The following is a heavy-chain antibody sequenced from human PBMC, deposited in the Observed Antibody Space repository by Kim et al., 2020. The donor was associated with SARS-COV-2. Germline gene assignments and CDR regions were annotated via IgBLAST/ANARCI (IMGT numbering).Heavy chain of an antibody. CDR2: IYHEGTT. CDR1: RYSISNSNW. Sequence: SETLSLTCDVSRYSISNSNWWSWVRQPPGKGLEWIGEIYHEGTTNYNPSLKSRVTISLDRSRNAVSLTVNSVTAADTAVYYCAKTPDYYYGMDVWGQGTT. J-gene: IGHJ6*02. CDR3: AKTPDYYYGMDV. V-gene: IGHV4-4*02.